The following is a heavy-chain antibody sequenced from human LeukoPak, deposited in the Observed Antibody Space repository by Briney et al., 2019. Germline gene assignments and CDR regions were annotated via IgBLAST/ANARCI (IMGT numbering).Heavy chain of an antibody. Sequence: PSQALSLTCTVSGGSISSGDYYWSWIRQPPGKGLEWIGYIYYSGSTYYNPSLKSRVTISVDTSKNQFSLKLSSVTAADTAVYYCARESGIWSQNVLIDYWGQGTLVTVSS. CDR1: GGSISSGDYY. CDR3: ARESGIWSQNVLIDY. V-gene: IGHV4-30-4*08. CDR2: IYYSGST. D-gene: IGHD3-3*01. J-gene: IGHJ4*02.